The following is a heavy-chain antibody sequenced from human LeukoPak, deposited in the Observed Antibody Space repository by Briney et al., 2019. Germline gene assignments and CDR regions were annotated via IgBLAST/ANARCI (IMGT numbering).Heavy chain of an antibody. J-gene: IGHJ4*02. CDR3: AKVPGRYFDY. V-gene: IGHV3-30*04. D-gene: IGHD1-26*01. CDR2: ISYDGRNR. Sequence: PGGSLRLSCAASGFTFSSYAMHWVRQAPGKGLEWVTVISYDGRNRYYADSVKGRFTISRDNSKNTLYLQMNSLRAEDTAVYYCAKVPGRYFDYWGQGTLVTVSS. CDR1: GFTFSSYA.